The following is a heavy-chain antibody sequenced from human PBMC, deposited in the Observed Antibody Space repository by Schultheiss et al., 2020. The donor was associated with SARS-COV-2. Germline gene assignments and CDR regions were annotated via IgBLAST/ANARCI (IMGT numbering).Heavy chain of an antibody. CDR1: GFTFSSYA. CDR2: ISYDGSNK. D-gene: IGHD2-21*02. V-gene: IGHV3-30*01. Sequence: GESLKISCAASGFTFSSYALHWVRQAPGKGLEWVAVISYDGSNKYYADSVKGRFTISRDNSKNTLYLQMNSLRDEDTAVYFCASATRVVTATFYWGQGTLVTVSS. CDR3: ASATRVVTATFY. J-gene: IGHJ4*02.